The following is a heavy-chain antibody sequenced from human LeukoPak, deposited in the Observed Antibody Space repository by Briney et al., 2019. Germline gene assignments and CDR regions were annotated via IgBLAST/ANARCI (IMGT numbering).Heavy chain of an antibody. CDR1: GFTFSSYA. J-gene: IGHJ4*02. CDR3: ARDCRDSSSWYSCFDY. CDR2: ISSNGGST. Sequence: GGSLRLSCSASGFTFSSYAMHWVRQAPGKGLEYVSAISSNGGSTYYADSVKGRFTISRDNSKNTLYLQMNSLRAEDTAVYYCARDCRDSSSWYSCFDYWGQGTLVTVSS. V-gene: IGHV3-64*04. D-gene: IGHD6-13*01.